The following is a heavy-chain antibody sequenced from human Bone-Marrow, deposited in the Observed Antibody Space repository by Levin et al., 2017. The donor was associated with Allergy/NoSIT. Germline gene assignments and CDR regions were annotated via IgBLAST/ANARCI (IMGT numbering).Heavy chain of an antibody. Sequence: ASETLSLTCTVSGGSVTTEDFYWGWIRQPPGRGLEWIGYSYHTGTTYYNPSLKSRVAISVDTSRNQVSLQLRSVIAADTAVYYCVRAQVDDFWSGYKYYFDYWGQGTLVTVSS. V-gene: IGHV4-61*08. CDR3: VRAQVDDFWSGYKYYFDY. CDR1: GGSVTTEDFY. CDR2: SYHTGTT. D-gene: IGHD3-3*01. J-gene: IGHJ4*02.